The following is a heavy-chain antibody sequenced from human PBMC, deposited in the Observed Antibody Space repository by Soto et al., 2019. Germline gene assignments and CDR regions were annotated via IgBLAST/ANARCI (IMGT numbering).Heavy chain of an antibody. Sequence: EVQLVESGGGLVKPGESLRLSCAASGFTFNDFSMNWVRQAAGRGPEWVSSIGTTSGYIYYADSVKGRFTISRDNAKNALYLQMYSLRADDTAVYHCVRDIGLYCLSGYMDVWGRGTEVTGSS. V-gene: IGHV3-21*01. J-gene: IGHJ6*03. D-gene: IGHD2-15*01. CDR2: IGTTSGYI. CDR1: GFTFNDFS. CDR3: VRDIGLYCLSGYMDV.